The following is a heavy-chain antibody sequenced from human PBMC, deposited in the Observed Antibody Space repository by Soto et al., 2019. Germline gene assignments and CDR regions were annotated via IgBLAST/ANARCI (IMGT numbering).Heavy chain of an antibody. CDR3: AKGMVRGVIDYYYGMDV. CDR1: GFTFSSYG. CDR2: ISYDGSNK. J-gene: IGHJ6*02. V-gene: IGHV3-30*18. Sequence: GGSLRLSCAASGFTFSSYGMHWVRQAPGKGLEWVAVISYDGSNKYYADFVKGRFTISRDNSKNTLYLQMNSLRAEDTAVYYCAKGMVRGVIDYYYGMDVWGQGTTVTVSS. D-gene: IGHD3-10*01.